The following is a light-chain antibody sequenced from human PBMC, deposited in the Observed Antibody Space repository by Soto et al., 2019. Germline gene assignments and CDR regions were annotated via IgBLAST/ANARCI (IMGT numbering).Light chain of an antibody. CDR1: QSISND. CDR3: QQSYSTPPYP. J-gene: IGKJ2*01. CDR2: AAS. Sequence: DIQMTQSPSSLSASVGDRVTITCRASQSISNDLYWYQQKPGKAPKLLIYAASTLQGGVPSRFSGSGSGTDFPLPISSLQPQDFAPYYCQQSYSTPPYPFGQGTRLEIK. V-gene: IGKV1-39*01.